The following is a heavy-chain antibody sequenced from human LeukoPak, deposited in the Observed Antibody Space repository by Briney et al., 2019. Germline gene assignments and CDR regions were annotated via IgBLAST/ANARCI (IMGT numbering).Heavy chain of an antibody. CDR3: ARAATIPNNWFDP. Sequence: PSETLSLTCAVYGVSFSDYYWSWLRQAPGKGLEWIGEINYSGSTNYNPSLKSRVTISADTSKNQFSLKVRSVTAADTAVYYCARAATIPNNWFDPWGQGTLVTVSS. V-gene: IGHV4-34*01. D-gene: IGHD5-24*01. CDR1: GVSFSDYY. CDR2: INYSGST. J-gene: IGHJ5*02.